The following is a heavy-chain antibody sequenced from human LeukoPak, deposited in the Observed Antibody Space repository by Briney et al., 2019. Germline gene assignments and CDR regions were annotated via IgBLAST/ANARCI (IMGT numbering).Heavy chain of an antibody. J-gene: IGHJ4*02. CDR2: IYYSGST. D-gene: IGHD3-22*01. V-gene: IGHV4-59*01. Sequence: PSETLSLTCTVSGGSISSYYWSWIRQPPGKGLEWMGYIYYSGSTNYNPSLKSRVTISVDTSKNQFSLKLSSVTAADTAVYYCARVSDYYDSSGYYYYPFDYWGQGTLVTVSS. CDR3: ARVSDYYDSSGYYYYPFDY. CDR1: GGSISSYY.